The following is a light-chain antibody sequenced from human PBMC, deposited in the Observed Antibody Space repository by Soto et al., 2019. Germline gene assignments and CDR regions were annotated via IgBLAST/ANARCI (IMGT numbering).Light chain of an antibody. V-gene: IGKV1-9*01. Sequence: DIQMTQSPSSLSASVGDRVTITCRASQTISSYLAWYQQKPGKAPTLLIYAASTLQSGVPSRFSGSGFGTDFTLTISSLQAEDFASYYCQQLRSYPSTVGGGNKVDSK. CDR3: QQLRSYPST. CDR2: AAS. CDR1: QTISSY. J-gene: IGKJ4*01.